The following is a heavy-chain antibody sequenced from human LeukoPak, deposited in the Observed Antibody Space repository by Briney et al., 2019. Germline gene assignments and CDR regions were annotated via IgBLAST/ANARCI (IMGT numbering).Heavy chain of an antibody. J-gene: IGHJ3*02. CDR2: ISDSGGRT. D-gene: IGHD3-22*01. V-gene: IGHV3-23*01. Sequence: PGGSLRLSCAASGFTFSSYAMTWVRQAPGKGLEWVSSISDSGGRTYYADSVKGRCTISRDNSKNTLYLQMNSLRAEDTAVYYCARDLDSSGYFDAFDIWGQGTMVTVSS. CDR3: ARDLDSSGYFDAFDI. CDR1: GFTFSSYA.